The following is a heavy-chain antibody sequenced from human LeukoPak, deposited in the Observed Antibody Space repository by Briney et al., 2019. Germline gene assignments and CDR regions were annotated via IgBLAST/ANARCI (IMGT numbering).Heavy chain of an antibody. CDR2: ISGSGGST. CDR1: RFTFSSYA. J-gene: IGHJ4*02. Sequence: PGGSLRLSCAASRFTFSSYAMSWVRQAPGKGLEWVSAISGSGGSTYYADSVKGRFTISRDNSKNTLYLQMNSLRAEDTAVYYCARSYMVRGVLFDYWGQGTLVTVSS. CDR3: ARSYMVRGVLFDY. V-gene: IGHV3-23*01. D-gene: IGHD3-10*01.